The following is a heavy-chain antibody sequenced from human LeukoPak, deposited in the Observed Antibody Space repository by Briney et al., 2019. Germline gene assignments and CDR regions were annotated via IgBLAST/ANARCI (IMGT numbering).Heavy chain of an antibody. V-gene: IGHV3-23*01. Sequence: GGSLRLSCAASGFTFSSYAMSWVRQAPGKGLEWVSVIVGSGGSTYYADSVKGRFTISRDNSKNTPYLQMNSLRAEDTAVYYCAKGRYFDWMNWFDPWGQGTLVTVSS. CDR1: GFTFSSYA. J-gene: IGHJ5*02. D-gene: IGHD3-9*01. CDR2: IVGSGGST. CDR3: AKGRYFDWMNWFDP.